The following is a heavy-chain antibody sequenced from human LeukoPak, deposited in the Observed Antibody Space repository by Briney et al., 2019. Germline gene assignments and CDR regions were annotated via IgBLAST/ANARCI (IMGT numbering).Heavy chain of an antibody. Sequence: AETLSLTCAVYGGSFSGYYWSWIRQPPGKGLEWIGEINHSGSTNYNPSLKSRVTISVDTSKNQFSLKLSSVTAADTAVYYCARGLNCSGGSCYSPVWIDRWGQGTLVTVSS. CDR2: INHSGST. J-gene: IGHJ5*02. CDR1: GGSFSGYY. CDR3: ARGLNCSGGSCYSPVWIDR. D-gene: IGHD2-15*01. V-gene: IGHV4-34*01.